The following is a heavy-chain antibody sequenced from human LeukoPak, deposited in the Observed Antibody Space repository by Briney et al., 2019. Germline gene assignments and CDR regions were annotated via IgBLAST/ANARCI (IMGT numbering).Heavy chain of an antibody. V-gene: IGHV7-4-1*02. CDR2: INTNTGNP. CDR1: GYTFTSYA. CDR3: ARAYDPPNYSNYPLDY. J-gene: IGHJ4*02. D-gene: IGHD4-11*01. Sequence: ASVKVSCKASGYTFTSYAMNWVRQAPGQGLEWMGCINTNTGNPTYAQGFTGRFVFSLDTSVSTAYLQISSLKAEDTAVYYCARAYDPPNYSNYPLDYWGQGTLVTVSS.